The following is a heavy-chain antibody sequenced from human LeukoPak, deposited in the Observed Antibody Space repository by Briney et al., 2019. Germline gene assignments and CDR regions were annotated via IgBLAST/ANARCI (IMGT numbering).Heavy chain of an antibody. J-gene: IGHJ4*02. V-gene: IGHV5-51*01. CDR1: GYSFTSYW. CDR2: IYPGDSDT. Sequence: GESLKISCKGSGYSFTSYWIGWVRQMPGKGLEWMGIIYPGDSDTRYSPSFQGQVTISADKSISTAYLQWSSPKASDTAMYYCARHPRYCSSTSCYGRPYFDYWGQGTLVTVSS. CDR3: ARHPRYCSSTSCYGRPYFDY. D-gene: IGHD2-2*01.